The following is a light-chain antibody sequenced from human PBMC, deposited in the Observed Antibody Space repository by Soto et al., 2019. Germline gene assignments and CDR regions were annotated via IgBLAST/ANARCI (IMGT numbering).Light chain of an antibody. V-gene: IGKV1-39*01. CDR1: QNVDRY. CDR2: RAS. J-gene: IGKJ4*01. Sequence: DIQMTQSPSSLSASVRDTVTITCRASQNVDRYLNWYQRKPGQAPKLLIFRASNLQRGVPTRFSGSGSRTHYTLVINSLQPEDFATYYCQQTYSNPLTFGGGTRVEI. CDR3: QQTYSNPLT.